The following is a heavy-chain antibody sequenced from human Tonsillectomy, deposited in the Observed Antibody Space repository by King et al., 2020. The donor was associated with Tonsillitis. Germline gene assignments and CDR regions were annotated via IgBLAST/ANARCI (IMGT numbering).Heavy chain of an antibody. CDR3: TTVGALIYDFWSGYYPAFDY. CDR2: IKSKTDGGTT. Sequence: VQLVESGGGLVKPGGSLRLSCAASGFTFSNAWMNWVRQAPGKGLEWVGRIKSKTDGGTTDYAAPVKGRFTISRDDSKNTLYLQMNSLKTEDTAVYYCTTVGALIYDFWSGYYPAFDYWGQGTLVTVSS. J-gene: IGHJ4*02. D-gene: IGHD3-3*01. CDR1: GFTFSNAW. V-gene: IGHV3-15*07.